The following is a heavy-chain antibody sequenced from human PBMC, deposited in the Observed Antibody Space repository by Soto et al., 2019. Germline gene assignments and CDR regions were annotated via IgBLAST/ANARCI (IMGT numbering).Heavy chain of an antibody. V-gene: IGHV3-23*01. J-gene: IGHJ4*02. Sequence: GGSLRLSCAASGFTFSSYAMSWVRQAPGKGLEWVSAISGSGGSTYYADSVKGRFTISRDNSKNTLYLQMNSLRAEDTAVYYCAKSYCSSTSCYSADWGQGTLVTVSS. CDR2: ISGSGGST. CDR1: GFTFSSYA. CDR3: AKSYCSSTSCYSAD. D-gene: IGHD2-2*01.